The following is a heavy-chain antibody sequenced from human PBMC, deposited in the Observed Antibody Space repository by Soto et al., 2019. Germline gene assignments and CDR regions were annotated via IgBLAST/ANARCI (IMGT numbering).Heavy chain of an antibody. CDR3: ARREYYDFWSGYSLIYYGMDV. CDR1: GFTFSSYS. J-gene: IGHJ6*02. D-gene: IGHD3-3*01. V-gene: IGHV3-48*02. CDR2: ISSSSSTI. Sequence: GGSLRLSCASSGFTFSSYSMNWVRQAPGKGLEWVSYISSSSSTIYYADSVKGRFTISRDNAKNSLYLQMNSLRDEDTAVYYCARREYYDFWSGYSLIYYGMDVWGQGTTVTVSS.